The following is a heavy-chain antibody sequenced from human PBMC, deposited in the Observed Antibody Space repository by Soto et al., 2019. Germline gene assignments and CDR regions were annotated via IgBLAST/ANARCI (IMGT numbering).Heavy chain of an antibody. J-gene: IGHJ4*02. CDR1: GGSISSGGYY. V-gene: IGHV4-31*03. CDR3: ARYGSNPFDY. Sequence: TSETLSLTCTVSGGSISSGGYYWSWIRQHPGKGLEWIGYIYYSGSTYYNPSLKSRVTISVDTSKNQFSLRLSSVTAADTAVYYCARYGSNPFDYWGQGTLVTVSS. D-gene: IGHD3-10*01. CDR2: IYYSGST.